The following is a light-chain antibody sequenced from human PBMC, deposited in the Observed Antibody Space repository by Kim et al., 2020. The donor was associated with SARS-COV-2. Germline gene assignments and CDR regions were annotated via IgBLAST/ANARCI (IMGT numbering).Light chain of an antibody. CDR3: QVWDSGTEDVV. V-gene: IGLV3-9*01. J-gene: IGLJ2*01. Sequence: SYELTQPLSVSVALGQTARIICGGNNIGSYNVHWYQQKPGQAPVLVIYRDSDRPSGIPERFSGSNSGNTATLTISRAQAGDEADYYCQVWDSGTEDVVFGGATQLTVL. CDR2: RDS. CDR1: NIGSYN.